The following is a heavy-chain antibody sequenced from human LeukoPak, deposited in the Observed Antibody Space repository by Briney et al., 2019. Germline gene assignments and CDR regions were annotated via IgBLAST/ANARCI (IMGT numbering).Heavy chain of an antibody. V-gene: IGHV4-59*01. CDR2: IHYSGST. J-gene: IGHJ4*02. CDR3: ARGTCSNGVCYRYGEGFHY. CDR1: GGPLSSYY. D-gene: IGHD2-8*01. Sequence: KPSETLFLPCTCPGGPLSSYYWSWIRQPPGKGLESVGYIHYSGSTNYNPSLKSRVTISVDTSKNEFSLKLSSVTAADTAVYYCARGTCSNGVCYRYGEGFHYWGQGTLVTVSS.